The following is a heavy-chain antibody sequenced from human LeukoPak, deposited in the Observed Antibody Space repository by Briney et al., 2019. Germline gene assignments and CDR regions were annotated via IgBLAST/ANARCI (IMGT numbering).Heavy chain of an antibody. CDR1: GYTFTGYY. CDR2: INPNSGGT. Sequence: WASVKVSCKASGYTFTGYYMHWVRQAPGQGLEWMGRINPNSGGTNYAQKFQGRVTMTRDTSISTAYMELSRLRSDDTAVYYCARDHSYSSGWFAWFDPWGQGTLVTVSS. CDR3: ARDHSYSSGWFAWFDP. D-gene: IGHD6-19*01. V-gene: IGHV1-2*06. J-gene: IGHJ5*02.